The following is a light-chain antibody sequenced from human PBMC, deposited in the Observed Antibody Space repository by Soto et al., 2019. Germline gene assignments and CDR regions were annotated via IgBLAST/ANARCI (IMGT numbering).Light chain of an antibody. CDR1: QGISRF. CDR2: AAS. CDR3: QQSSSIPPPT. Sequence: DIQMTQSPSSLSASAGDRVTITCRASQGISRFLNWYRQKPGEAPKLLIYAASSLQSGVSSRFSGSGSGTNFTLTISSLQPEDFATYFCQQSSSIPPPTFGQGTKVDIK. J-gene: IGKJ1*01. V-gene: IGKV1-39*01.